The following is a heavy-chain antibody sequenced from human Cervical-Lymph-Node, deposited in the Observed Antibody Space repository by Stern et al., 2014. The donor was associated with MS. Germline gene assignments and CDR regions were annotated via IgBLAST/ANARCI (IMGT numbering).Heavy chain of an antibody. J-gene: IGHJ4*02. Sequence: VHLVESGAEVKKPGASVKGSCTASGYTFTSYAMHWVRQAPGQRLEWMGWINAGNGNTKYSQKFQGRVTITRDTSASTAYMELSSLRSEDTAVYYCATDTVAIPGAYWGQGTLVTVSS. CDR2: INAGNGNT. CDR1: GYTFTSYA. CDR3: ATDTVAIPGAY. V-gene: IGHV1-3*01. D-gene: IGHD4-23*01.